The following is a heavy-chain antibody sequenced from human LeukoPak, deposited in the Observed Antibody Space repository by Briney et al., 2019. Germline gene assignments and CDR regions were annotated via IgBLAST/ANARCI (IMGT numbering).Heavy chain of an antibody. CDR3: ARSYGGAWYFDL. J-gene: IGHJ2*01. D-gene: IGHD4-23*01. Sequence: SETLSLTCSVSGGSINNNYWSWIRQSPGKRLQWIGYIFSSGSTNYNPSLKSRVAISVDTSKNQFSLNLNSVTAGVTAVYYCARSYGGAWYFDLWGRGTLVTVSS. CDR1: GGSINNNY. CDR2: IFSSGST. V-gene: IGHV4-59*01.